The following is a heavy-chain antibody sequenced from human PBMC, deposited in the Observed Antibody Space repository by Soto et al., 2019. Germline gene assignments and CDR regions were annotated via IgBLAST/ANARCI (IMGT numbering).Heavy chain of an antibody. CDR3: STRAYDTNGYYRFDP. Sequence: SETLSLTCAVYGGSFSGHSWTWIRQSPGKGLEWIGDINHSGRVNYSPSLKSRVTISLDTSKDQFSLTLSAVTAADTAMYYCSTRAYDTNGYYRFDPWGQGTLVTVSS. J-gene: IGHJ5*01. D-gene: IGHD3-22*01. V-gene: IGHV4-34*01. CDR2: INHSGRV. CDR1: GGSFSGHS.